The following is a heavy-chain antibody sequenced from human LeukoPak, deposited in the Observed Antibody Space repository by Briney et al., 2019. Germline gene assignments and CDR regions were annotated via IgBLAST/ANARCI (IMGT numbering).Heavy chain of an antibody. D-gene: IGHD3-22*01. CDR3: ARAYYYDSHAFDI. V-gene: IGHV3-7*01. CDR2: IKQDGSEK. CDR1: GFTFSSYW. J-gene: IGHJ3*02. Sequence: GGSLRLSCAASGFTFSSYWMSWVRQAPGKGLERVANIKQDGSEKYYVDSVKGRFTISRDNAKNSLYLQMNSLRAEDTAVYYCARAYYYDSHAFDIWGQGTMVTVSS.